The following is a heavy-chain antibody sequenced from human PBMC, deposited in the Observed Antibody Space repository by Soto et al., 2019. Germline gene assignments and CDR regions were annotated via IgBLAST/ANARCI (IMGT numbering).Heavy chain of an antibody. CDR3: ARDQNTAYYFDY. V-gene: IGHV1-69*04. CDR2: IIPILGIA. J-gene: IGHJ4*02. CDR1: GGTFSSYT. Sequence: AAVKVSCKDSGGTFSSYTIRWVRQAPGQGLEWMGRIIPILGIAKYAQKFQGRVTITADKSTSTAYMELSSLRSEDTAVYYCARDQNTAYYFDYWGQGTLVTVSS. D-gene: IGHD2-21*02.